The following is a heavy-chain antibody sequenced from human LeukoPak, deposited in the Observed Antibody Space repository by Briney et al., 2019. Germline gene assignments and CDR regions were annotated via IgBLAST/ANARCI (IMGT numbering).Heavy chain of an antibody. J-gene: IGHJ6*03. Sequence: GGSLRLSCAASGFTFSSYGISWVRQAPGKGLEWVSTINTSGGTTYYADSVKGRFTVSRDNSKNTLYLQMKSLSAEDTAVYYCAKNGDRGAYCSGGTCYPYYYHYMDVWGKGTTVTISS. CDR3: AKNGDRGAYCSGGTCYPYYYHYMDV. CDR1: GFTFSSYG. CDR2: INTSGGTT. D-gene: IGHD2-15*01. V-gene: IGHV3-23*01.